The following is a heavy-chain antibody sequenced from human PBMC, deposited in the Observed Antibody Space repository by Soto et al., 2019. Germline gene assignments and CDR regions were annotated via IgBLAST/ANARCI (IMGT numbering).Heavy chain of an antibody. CDR1: GFTFSNYW. D-gene: IGHD6-13*01. CDR3: ARDRYSSSRFDF. CDR2: IKSDGSDK. Sequence: EVQLMESGGGLVQPGGSLTLSCAASGFTFSNYWMSWVRQAPGMGLEWVANIKSDGSDKYYVDSVKGRFTISRDNTKNSLSLQMNSLRAEDTAVYYCARDRYSSSRFDFWGQGTMVTVSS. J-gene: IGHJ3*01. V-gene: IGHV3-7*03.